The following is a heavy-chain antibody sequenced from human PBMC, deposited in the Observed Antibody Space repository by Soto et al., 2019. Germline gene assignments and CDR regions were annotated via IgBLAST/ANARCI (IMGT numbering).Heavy chain of an antibody. CDR1: GGSFSGYY. V-gene: IGHV4-34*01. CDR2: INHIRIT. CDR3: ARFGPLFFGVVTTNYYYYGMDV. Sequence: PSETLSLTCAVYGGSFSGYYWSWIRQPPGRGLEWIGEINHIRITNYNPSLKSRVTISVDTSKNLFSLNLSSVTAADTAVYYCARFGPLFFGVVTTNYYYYGMDVWGQGTTVTVSS. J-gene: IGHJ6*02. D-gene: IGHD3-3*01.